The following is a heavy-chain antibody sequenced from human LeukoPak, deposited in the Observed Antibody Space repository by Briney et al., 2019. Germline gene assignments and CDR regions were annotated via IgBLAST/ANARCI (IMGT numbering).Heavy chain of an antibody. D-gene: IGHD4-23*01. V-gene: IGHV1-69*13. J-gene: IGHJ5*02. CDR2: IIPIFGTP. Sequence: SVKVSCKASGGIFSSYAISWVRQAPGQGLEWMGGIIPIFGTPNYARKFQGRVTITADESTGTAYMELISLRSEDTAVYYCARLGPHYGGNPDNWFDPWGQGTLVTVSS. CDR3: ARLGPHYGGNPDNWFDP. CDR1: GGIFSSYA.